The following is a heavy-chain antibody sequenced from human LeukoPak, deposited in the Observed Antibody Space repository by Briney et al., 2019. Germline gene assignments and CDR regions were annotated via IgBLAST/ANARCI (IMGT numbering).Heavy chain of an antibody. D-gene: IGHD6-13*01. CDR1: GGSLISYY. CDR3: ALSWIAAAGAFDY. V-gene: IGHV4-59*13. CDR2: IYYSGST. J-gene: IGHJ4*02. Sequence: SETLSLICTVSGGSLISYYWSWIRPPPGHGLERIGYIYYSGSTNYNPSLKSRVTISVDTSKNQFSLKLSSVTAADTAVYSCALSWIAAAGAFDYWGQGTLVTVSS.